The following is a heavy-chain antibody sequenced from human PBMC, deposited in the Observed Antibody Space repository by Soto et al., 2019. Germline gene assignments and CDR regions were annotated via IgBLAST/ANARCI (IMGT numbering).Heavy chain of an antibody. D-gene: IGHD6-19*01. CDR2: IYYSGST. V-gene: IGHV4-59*01. Sequence: PSETLSLTCTVSGGSISSYYWSWIRQPPGKGLEWIGYIYYSGSTNYNPSLKSRVTISVDTSKNQFSLKLTSVTAADTAVYYCARSRYTSGWWTPPFDYCGQGTLVTVS. J-gene: IGHJ4*02. CDR1: GGSISSYY. CDR3: ARSRYTSGWWTPPFDY.